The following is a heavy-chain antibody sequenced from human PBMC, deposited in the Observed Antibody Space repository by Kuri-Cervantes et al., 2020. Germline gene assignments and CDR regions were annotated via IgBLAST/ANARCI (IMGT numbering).Heavy chain of an antibody. CDR1: GDTFTGYY. Sequence: ASVKVSCKASGDTFTGYYMHWVRQAPGQGLEWMGWINPNSGGTNYAQKFQGRVTMTRDTSISTAYMELSSLRSEDTAVYYCARDQGYDILTGYWEDYWGQGTLVTVSS. J-gene: IGHJ4*02. CDR2: INPNSGGT. CDR3: ARDQGYDILTGYWEDY. V-gene: IGHV1-2*02. D-gene: IGHD3-9*01.